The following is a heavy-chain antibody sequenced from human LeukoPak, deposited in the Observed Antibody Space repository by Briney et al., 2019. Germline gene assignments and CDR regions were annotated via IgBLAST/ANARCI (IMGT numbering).Heavy chain of an antibody. CDR2: INAGNGNT. J-gene: IGHJ4*02. CDR3: ARDISSWTFDY. V-gene: IGHV1-3*01. Sequence: ASVKVSCKASGYTFTSYAMHWVRQAPGQRLEWMGWINAGNGNTKYSQKFQGRVTITRDTSASTAYMELSSLRFEDTAVYYCARDISSWTFDYWGQGTLVTVSS. D-gene: IGHD6-13*01. CDR1: GYTFTSYA.